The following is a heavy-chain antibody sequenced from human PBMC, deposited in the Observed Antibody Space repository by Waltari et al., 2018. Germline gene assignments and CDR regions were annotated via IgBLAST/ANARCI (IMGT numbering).Heavy chain of an antibody. CDR1: GFRYDPYW. J-gene: IGHJ6*02. CDR2: IYPGESDT. Sequence: EVQLVQSGTEVKKPGASLKISCKSSGFRYDPYWIAWLRQMPGKGREWMGIIYPGESDTRYSPSFQGQVTFSVDRSISTAYLQWTSLKASDTGIYYCARRNAHFHFGMDVWGQGTTVTVSS. V-gene: IGHV5-51*01. CDR3: ARRNAHFHFGMDV. D-gene: IGHD4-4*01.